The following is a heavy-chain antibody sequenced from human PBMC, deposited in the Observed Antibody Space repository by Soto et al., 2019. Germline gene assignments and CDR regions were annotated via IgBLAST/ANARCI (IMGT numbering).Heavy chain of an antibody. V-gene: IGHV3-30-3*01. CDR2: ISYDGSNK. CDR1: GFTFSSYA. J-gene: IGHJ6*02. CDR3: ARDMYSSSWYAYYCYGMDV. Sequence: QVQLVESGGGVVQPGRSLRLSCAASGFTFSSYAMHWVRQAPGKGLEWVAVISYDGSNKYYADSVKGRFTNSRDNSKNTLYLQMNSLRGEDTAVYYCARDMYSSSWYAYYCYGMDVWGQGTTVPV. D-gene: IGHD6-13*01.